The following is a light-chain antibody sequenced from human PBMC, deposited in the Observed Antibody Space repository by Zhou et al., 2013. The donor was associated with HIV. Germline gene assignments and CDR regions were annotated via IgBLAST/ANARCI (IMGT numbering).Light chain of an antibody. CDR1: PGIDRY. CDR3: QQLNSYLLT. CDR2: DAS. V-gene: IGKV1-9*01. J-gene: IGKJ3*01. Sequence: DIQLTQSPSLLAASVGDRVTITCRASPGIDRYLAWYQQRPGKAPKLLIYDASNLETGVPSRFSGSGSGTDFTFTISSLQPEDIATYYCQQLNSYLLTFGPGTTVDVK.